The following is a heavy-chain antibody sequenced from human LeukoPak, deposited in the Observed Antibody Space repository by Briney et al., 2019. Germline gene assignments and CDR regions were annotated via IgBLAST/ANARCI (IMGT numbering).Heavy chain of an antibody. CDR2: IYTSGST. V-gene: IGHV4-4*07. CDR1: GGSISSYY. J-gene: IGHJ4*02. CDR3: AAMTTVTMYSYFFDS. Sequence: PPETLSLTCTVSGGSISSYYWSWIRQPAGKGLEWIGRIYTSGSTNYNPSLKSRVTISIDTSKNQFSLKLTSVTAADTAIYYCAAMTTVTMYSYFFDSWGQGTLLTVSS. D-gene: IGHD4-17*01.